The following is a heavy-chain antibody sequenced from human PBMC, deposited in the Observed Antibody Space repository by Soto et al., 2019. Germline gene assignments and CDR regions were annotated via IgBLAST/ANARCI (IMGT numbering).Heavy chain of an antibody. CDR3: ARSVVSSTRFDP. Sequence: LRLSCAASGFTFNDYYMSWLRQAPGKGLEWISYISSRTNYTKYADSVKGRFTISRDNAKNSLYLQMNSLRADDTGIYYCARSVVSSTRFDPWGQGTLVTVSS. CDR1: GFTFNDYY. J-gene: IGHJ5*02. V-gene: IGHV3-11*06. D-gene: IGHD6-13*01. CDR2: ISSRTNYT.